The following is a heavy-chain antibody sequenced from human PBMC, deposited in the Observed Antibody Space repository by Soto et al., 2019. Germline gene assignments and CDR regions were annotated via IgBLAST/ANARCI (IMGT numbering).Heavy chain of an antibody. CDR2: IYYSGST. Sequence: SETLSLTCTVSGGSISSYYWSWIRQPPGKGLEWIGYIYYSGSTNYNPSLKSRVTISVDTSKNQFSLKLSSVTAADTAVYYCARGVVVVPAASYYYYMDVWGKGTTVPVSS. V-gene: IGHV4-59*01. CDR3: ARGVVVVPAASYYYYMDV. D-gene: IGHD2-2*01. J-gene: IGHJ6*03. CDR1: GGSISSYY.